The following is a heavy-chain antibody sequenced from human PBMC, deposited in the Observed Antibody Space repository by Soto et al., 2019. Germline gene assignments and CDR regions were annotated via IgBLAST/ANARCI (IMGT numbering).Heavy chain of an antibody. V-gene: IGHV1-2*02. CDR2: INPNSGGT. J-gene: IGHJ4*02. CDR1: AYTFTGYY. D-gene: IGHD3-16*01. Sequence: GASVKVSCKASAYTFTGYYMHWVRQAPGQGLEWMGWINPNSGGTNYPRKFQGRVTLTRDTSINTAYMELSSLRFDDTAVYYCARAKSYANLFDYWGQGTLVTVSS. CDR3: ARAKSYANLFDY.